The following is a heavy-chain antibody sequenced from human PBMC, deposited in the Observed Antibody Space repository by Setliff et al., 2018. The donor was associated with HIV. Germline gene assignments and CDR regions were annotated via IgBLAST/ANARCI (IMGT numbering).Heavy chain of an antibody. CDR2: TKYDGSES. J-gene: IGHJ4*02. CDR3: ARAYNVYDYRFDSSGYDY. CDR1: ALAFNRYW. Sequence: GGSLRLSCVPSALAFNRYWMSWVRQVPGKGLVWVSNTKYDGSESYSVDSVKGRLIASTDNAKNSLFLQMNSLKDEDTAVYYCARAYNVYDYRFDSSGYDYWGQGTLVTVAS. D-gene: IGHD3-22*01. V-gene: IGHV3-7*03.